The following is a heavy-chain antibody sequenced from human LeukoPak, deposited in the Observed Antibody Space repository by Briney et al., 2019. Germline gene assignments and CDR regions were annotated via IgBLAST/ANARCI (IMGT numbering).Heavy chain of an antibody. CDR3: ARVPYLGYDFWSGYYTGLFYYFDY. V-gene: IGHV4-39*01. CDR1: GGSISSSSYY. D-gene: IGHD3-3*01. J-gene: IGHJ4*02. Sequence: SETLSLTCTVSGGSISSSSYYWGWIRQPPGKGLEWIGSIYYSGSTYYNPSLKSRVTISVDTSKNQFSLKLSSVTAADTAVYYCARVPYLGYDFWSGYYTGLFYYFDYWGQGTLVTVSS. CDR2: IYYSGST.